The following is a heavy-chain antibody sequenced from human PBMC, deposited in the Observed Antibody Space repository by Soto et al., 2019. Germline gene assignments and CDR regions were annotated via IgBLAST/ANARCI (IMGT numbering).Heavy chain of an antibody. Sequence: QMQLQESGPGLMKPSETLSLSCTVSGASVSISTYYWGWIRQPPGKGLEWIGTVHYSGTTHYTPSLKSRVTISVDTSKNQFSLKLSSVTAADTAVSYCASQVKTFYYGSSGYYPDYWGQGALVTVSS. CDR1: GASVSISTYY. CDR3: ASQVKTFYYGSSGYYPDY. CDR2: VHYSGTT. V-gene: IGHV4-39*01. D-gene: IGHD3-22*01. J-gene: IGHJ4*02.